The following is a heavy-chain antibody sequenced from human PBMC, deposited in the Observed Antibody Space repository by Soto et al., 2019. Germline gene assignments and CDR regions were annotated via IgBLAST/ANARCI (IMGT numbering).Heavy chain of an antibody. CDR3: AREVPAAMHFDY. CDR1: GFTVSSNY. CDR2: IYSGGST. V-gene: IGHV3-66*01. J-gene: IGHJ4*02. Sequence: GGSLRLSCAASGFTVSSNYMSWVRQAPGKGLEWVSVIYSGGSTYYADSVKGRFTISRDNSKNTLYLQMNSLRAEDTAVYYCAREVPAAMHFDYWGQGTLVTVSS. D-gene: IGHD2-2*01.